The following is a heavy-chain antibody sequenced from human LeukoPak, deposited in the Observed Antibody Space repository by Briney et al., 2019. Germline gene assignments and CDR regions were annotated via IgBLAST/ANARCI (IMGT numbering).Heavy chain of an antibody. J-gene: IGHJ6*03. CDR2: ISSSSSYI. V-gene: IGHV3-21*01. CDR3: ACSGAYCSGGSCYYYYMDV. CDR1: GFTFSSYS. Sequence: PGGSLRLSCAASGFTFSSYSMNWVRQAPGKGLEWVSSISSSSSYIYYADSVKGRFTISRDNAKNSLYLQMNSLRAEDTAVYYCACSGAYCSGGSCYYYYMDVWGKGTTVTVSS. D-gene: IGHD2-15*01.